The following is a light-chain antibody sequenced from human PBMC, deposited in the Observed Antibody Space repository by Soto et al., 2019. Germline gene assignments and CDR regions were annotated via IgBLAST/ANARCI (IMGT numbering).Light chain of an antibody. CDR3: QQYGSSPPIT. J-gene: IGKJ5*01. V-gene: IGKV3-20*01. CDR1: QSVSSSY. Sequence: EILLTQSPCTLALSPGERATLSCRASQSVSSSYLAWYQQKPGQAPRLLIYGSSSRATGIPDRFSGSGSGTDFTLTISRLEPDDFAVYYCQQYGSSPPITFGQGTRLEIK. CDR2: GSS.